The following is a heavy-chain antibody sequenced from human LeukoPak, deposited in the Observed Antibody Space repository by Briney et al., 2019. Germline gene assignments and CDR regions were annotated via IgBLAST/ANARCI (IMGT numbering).Heavy chain of an antibody. CDR2: IKEDGSEK. D-gene: IGHD6-13*01. CDR1: KFTFSSYW. Sequence: PGGSLRLSCAASKFTFSSYWMTWVRRAPGKGLEWVANIKEDGSEKYYVDSVKGRFTISRDNAKNSLFLQMNSLRVEDTAVYYCARGGYTSSWYISRDYWGQGTLVTVSS. J-gene: IGHJ4*02. CDR3: ARGGYTSSWYISRDY. V-gene: IGHV3-7*01.